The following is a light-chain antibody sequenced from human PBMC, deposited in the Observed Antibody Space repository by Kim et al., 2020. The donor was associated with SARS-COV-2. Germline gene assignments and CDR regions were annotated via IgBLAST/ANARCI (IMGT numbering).Light chain of an antibody. J-gene: IGKJ1*01. V-gene: IGKV3-15*01. CDR2: GAS. CDR1: QSVSK. CDR3: QQYNIWRT. Sequence: LSVSPGERATLSCRASQSVSKLAWYQQRPGQAPRLLIYGASTRATGIPTRFSGSGSGTEFTLTISSLQSEDFAVYYCQQYNIWRTFGQGTKVDIK.